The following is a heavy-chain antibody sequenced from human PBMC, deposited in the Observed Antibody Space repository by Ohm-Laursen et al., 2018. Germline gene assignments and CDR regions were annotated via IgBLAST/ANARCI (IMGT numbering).Heavy chain of an antibody. J-gene: IGHJ4*02. Sequence: SLRLSCSASGFTFNNYAMSRVRQAPGKGLERVSAISGSGGSTYYADSVKGRFTISRDNSKNTLYLQMNSLRAEDTAVYYCANYDSSGYSDYWGQGTLVTVSS. V-gene: IGHV3-23*01. D-gene: IGHD3-22*01. CDR1: GFTFNNYA. CDR3: ANYDSSGYSDY. CDR2: ISGSGGST.